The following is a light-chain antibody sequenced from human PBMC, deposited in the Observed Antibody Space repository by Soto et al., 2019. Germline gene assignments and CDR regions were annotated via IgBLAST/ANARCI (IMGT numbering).Light chain of an antibody. CDR3: QQYDDPFT. J-gene: IGKJ4*01. V-gene: IGKV1-33*01. CDR2: DAS. CDR1: RDIADS. Sequence: DTKMNQTLSSLSASIGDTVTITCQASRDIADSLNWYQQRAGQAPKLLIYDASNLQSGVPARFSGSGTGTSFILTISSLQPEDFATYYCQQYDDPFTFGGGTKVEIK.